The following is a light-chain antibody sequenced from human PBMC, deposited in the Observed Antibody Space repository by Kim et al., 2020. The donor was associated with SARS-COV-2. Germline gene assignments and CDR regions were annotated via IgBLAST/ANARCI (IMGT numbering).Light chain of an antibody. J-gene: IGKJ3*01. CDR1: QSVSSSY. Sequence: SPAESAPLSCRASQSVSSSYLAWYQQKPGQAPRLLLYGASSRATGIPDRFSGSGSGTDFTLTISRLEPEDFAVYYCQQYGSSPFTFGPGTKVDIK. CDR2: GAS. V-gene: IGKV3-20*01. CDR3: QQYGSSPFT.